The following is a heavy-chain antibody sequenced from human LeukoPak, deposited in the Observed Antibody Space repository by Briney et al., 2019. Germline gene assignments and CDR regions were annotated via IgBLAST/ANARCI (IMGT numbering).Heavy chain of an antibody. Sequence: SQTLSLTCAISGDSVSRDSIAWNWIRQSPSRGLEGLGRTYYRSKWYNDYAVSVKSRITINPDTCKNQFSLQLNSVTPEDTAVYYCARGLGWPYFDYWGQGTLVTVSS. CDR3: ARGLGWPYFDY. CDR1: GDSVSRDSIA. J-gene: IGHJ4*02. CDR2: TYYRSKWYN. V-gene: IGHV6-1*01. D-gene: IGHD5-24*01.